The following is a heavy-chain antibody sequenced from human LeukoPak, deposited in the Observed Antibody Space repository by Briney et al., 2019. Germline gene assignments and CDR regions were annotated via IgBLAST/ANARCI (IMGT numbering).Heavy chain of an antibody. CDR1: GFTLSGYN. J-gene: IGHJ5*02. V-gene: IGHV3-21*01. Sequence: GGSLRLSCASGFTLSGYNMNWVRQAPGKGLEWVASISASSSFIYYSDSVRGRFTISRDNPKKSLYPQMNNLRVEDTAVYFCAAAPELPGWFDPWGQGTLVTVSS. CDR3: AAAPELPGWFDP. D-gene: IGHD1-14*01. CDR2: ISASSSFI.